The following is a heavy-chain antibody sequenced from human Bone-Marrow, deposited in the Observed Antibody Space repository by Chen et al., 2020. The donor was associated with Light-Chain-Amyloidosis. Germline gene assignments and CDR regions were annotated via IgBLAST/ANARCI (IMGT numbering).Heavy chain of an antibody. V-gene: IGHV3-43*02. CDR2: ISGDGRTT. J-gene: IGHJ5*02. D-gene: IGHD3-3*01. Sequence: EVQLVESGGGMIQPGGSLRVSCEASGFNFDDYAMHWVRQASGRVLEWVSLISGDGRTTHYADSVKGRFTISRDNSKRFLYLEMNSLRNEDTAIYYCTKDRNNDFWSGTSNWFDPWGQGTPVTVST. CDR3: TKDRNNDFWSGTSNWFDP. CDR1: GFNFDDYA.